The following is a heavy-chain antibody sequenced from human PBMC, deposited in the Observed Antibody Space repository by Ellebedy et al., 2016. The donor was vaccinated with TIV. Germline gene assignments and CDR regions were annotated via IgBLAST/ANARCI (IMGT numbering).Heavy chain of an antibody. V-gene: IGHV3-7*01. CDR1: GFSFRSYW. CDR3: ARRGSYGDYAVQINSWFDP. CDR2: IYQDGSDQ. Sequence: GESLKISCAATGFSFRSYWMSWVRQAPGKGLEWVANIYQDGSDQYYVDSVKGRFTISRDNANKSLFLQMNNLRVEDTAVYYCARRGSYGDYAVQINSWFDPWGRGTLVTVSP. D-gene: IGHD4-17*01. J-gene: IGHJ5*02.